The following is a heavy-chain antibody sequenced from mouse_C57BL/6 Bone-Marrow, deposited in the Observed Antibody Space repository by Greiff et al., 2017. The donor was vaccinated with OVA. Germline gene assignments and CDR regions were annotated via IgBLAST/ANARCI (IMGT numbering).Heavy chain of an antibody. CDR1: GYTFTSYW. Sequence: VQLQQPGAELVKPGASVKLSCKASGYTFTSYWMHWVKQRPGHGLEWIGEILPGSGSTNYNEKFKGKATFTADTSSNTAYMQLSSLTTEDSAIYYCAREVRWIAYWGQGTLVTVSA. D-gene: IGHD2-14*01. V-gene: IGHV1-9*01. J-gene: IGHJ3*01. CDR3: AREVRWIAY. CDR2: ILPGSGST.